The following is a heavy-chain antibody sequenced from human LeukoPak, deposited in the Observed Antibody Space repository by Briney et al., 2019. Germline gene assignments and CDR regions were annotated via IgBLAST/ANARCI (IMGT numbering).Heavy chain of an antibody. V-gene: IGHV4-59*01. J-gene: IGHJ4*02. CDR1: GGSISSYY. CDR2: IYYSGST. Sequence: SETLSLTCIVTGGSISSYYWSWIRQPPWKGLEWIGYIYYSGSTNYNPSLKSRVTISVDTSKNQFSLKLSSVTATDTAVYYCARQGGGYDSALDYWGQGTLVTVSS. CDR3: ARQGGGYDSALDY. D-gene: IGHD5-12*01.